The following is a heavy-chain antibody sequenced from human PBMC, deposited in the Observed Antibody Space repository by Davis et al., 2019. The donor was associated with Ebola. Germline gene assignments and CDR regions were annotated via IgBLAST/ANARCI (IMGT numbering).Heavy chain of an antibody. V-gene: IGHV1-8*01. CDR1: GYTFTSYD. CDR3: ARGQIGYSGRFRFDS. J-gene: IGHJ4*02. D-gene: IGHD5-12*01. Sequence: ASVKVSCKASGYTFTSYDLSWVRQATPQGLEWMGWITPNSGYSGSAQKFQGRVTMTRNTSINTAYMELSGLTSEDTALYFCARGQIGYSGRFRFDSWGQGTLVTVSS. CDR2: ITPNSGYS.